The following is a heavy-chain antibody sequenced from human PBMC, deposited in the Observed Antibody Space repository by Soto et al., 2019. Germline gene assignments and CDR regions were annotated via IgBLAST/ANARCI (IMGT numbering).Heavy chain of an antibody. V-gene: IGHV3-48*02. J-gene: IGHJ3*02. CDR3: ARDSSPFGRANFDI. CDR1: GFTFSSYS. D-gene: IGHD2-2*01. CDR2: ISSSSTI. Sequence: EVQLVESGGGLVQPGGSLRLSCAASGFTFSSYSMNWVRQAPGKGLEWVSYISSSSTIYYADSVKGRFTISRDNAKNSLYLQMNSLRDEDTAVYYCARDSSPFGRANFDIWGQGTMVTVSS.